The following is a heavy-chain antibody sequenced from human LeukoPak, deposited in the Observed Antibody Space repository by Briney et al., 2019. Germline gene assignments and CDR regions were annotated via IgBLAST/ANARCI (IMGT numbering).Heavy chain of an antibody. CDR1: GFTFSSYG. Sequence: PGRSLRLSCAASGFTFSSYGMHWVRQAPGKGLEWVAVIWYDGSDNYYADSVKGRFTISRDDSKNTVYLQMDSLRAEDTAVYYCARDSAPRYYGDFDYWGQGTLVTVSS. CDR3: ARDSAPRYYGDFDY. D-gene: IGHD4-17*01. V-gene: IGHV3-33*01. J-gene: IGHJ4*02. CDR2: IWYDGSDN.